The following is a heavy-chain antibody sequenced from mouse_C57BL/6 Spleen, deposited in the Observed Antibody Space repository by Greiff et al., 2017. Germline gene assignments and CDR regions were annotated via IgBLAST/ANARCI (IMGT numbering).Heavy chain of an antibody. CDR1: GYTFTSYW. D-gene: IGHD2-4*01. CDR3: AIYDYDRDWYFDV. J-gene: IGHJ1*03. CDR2: IHPNSGST. V-gene: IGHV1-64*01. Sequence: VQLQESGAELVKPGASVKLSCKASGYTFTSYWMHWVKQRPGQGLEWIGMIHPNSGSTNYNEKFKSKATLTVDKSSSTAYMQLSSLTSEDSAVYYCAIYDYDRDWYFDVWGTGTTVTVSS.